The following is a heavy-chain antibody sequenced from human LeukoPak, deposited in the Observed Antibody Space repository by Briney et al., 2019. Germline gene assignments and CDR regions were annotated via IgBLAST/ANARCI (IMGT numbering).Heavy chain of an antibody. Sequence: PSETLSLTCAVSGYSISSSSYYWGWIRQPPGKGLEWIGSIYYSGSTYYNPSLKSRVAISVDTSKNQFSLKLSSVTAADTAVYYCAREDTVAGKNIDYWGQGTLVTVSS. CDR1: GYSISSSSYY. CDR3: AREDTVAGKNIDY. J-gene: IGHJ4*02. V-gene: IGHV4-39*02. D-gene: IGHD6-19*01. CDR2: IYYSGST.